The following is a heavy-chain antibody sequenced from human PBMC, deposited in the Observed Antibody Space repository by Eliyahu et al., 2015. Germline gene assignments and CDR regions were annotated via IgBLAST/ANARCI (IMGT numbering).Heavy chain of an antibody. CDR2: ISGSGGST. D-gene: IGHD3-10*01. CDR3: AELLMVRGVIDYFDY. CDR1: GFTFSXYA. V-gene: IGHV3-23*01. Sequence: EVQLLESGGGLVQPGGSLRLSCAASGFTFSXYAMSWVRQAPGTGLEWVSAISGSGGSTYYADSVKGRFTISRDNSKNTLYLQMNSLRAEDTAVYYCAELLMVRGVIDYFDYWGQGTLVTVSS. J-gene: IGHJ4*02.